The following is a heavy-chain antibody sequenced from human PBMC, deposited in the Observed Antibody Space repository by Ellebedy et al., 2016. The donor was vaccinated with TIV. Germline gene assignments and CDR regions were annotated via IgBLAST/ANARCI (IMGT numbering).Heavy chain of an antibody. CDR1: GGSIRSDY. V-gene: IGHV4-59*01. D-gene: IGHD3-22*01. CDR3: ARDRMYYYDSSGSYQYYGMDV. CDR2: IYNRGRT. J-gene: IGHJ6*02. Sequence: GSLRLXXSVSGGSIRSDYWSWIRQPPGKGLEWIGYIYNRGRTNYNPSLESRVTISVDTSKNQFSLKLSSVTAADTAVYYCARDRMYYYDSSGSYQYYGMDVWGQGTTVIVSS.